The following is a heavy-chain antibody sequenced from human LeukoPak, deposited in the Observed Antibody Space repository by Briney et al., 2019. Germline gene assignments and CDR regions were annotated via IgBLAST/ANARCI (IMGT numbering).Heavy chain of an antibody. J-gene: IGHJ4*02. CDR1: GGSFSGYY. CDR3: ARDFVEMATIVNYFDY. CDR2: INHSGST. V-gene: IGHV4-34*01. D-gene: IGHD5-24*01. Sequence: SETLSLTCAVYGGSFSGYYWSWIRQPPGKGLEWIGEINHSGSTNYNPSLKSRVTISVDTSKNQFSLKLSSVTAADTAVYYCARDFVEMATIVNYFDYWGQGTLVTVSS.